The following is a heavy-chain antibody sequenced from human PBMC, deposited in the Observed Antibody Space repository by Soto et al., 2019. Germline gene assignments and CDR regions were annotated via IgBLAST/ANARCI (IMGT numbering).Heavy chain of an antibody. D-gene: IGHD3-9*01. CDR1: GGSFSGYY. Sequence: QVQLQQWGAGPLRPLETLSLTCGVSGGSFSGYYWAWIRQSPGAGLGWIGEINDRGSINYNPSLKSRVSISVDTSKNHYSLNLRSVTAADTAVYYCARESHDILTGPPWVWYFDLWGRGTLVTVSS. CDR3: ARESHDILTGPPWVWYFDL. V-gene: IGHV4-34*01. CDR2: INDRGSI. J-gene: IGHJ2*01.